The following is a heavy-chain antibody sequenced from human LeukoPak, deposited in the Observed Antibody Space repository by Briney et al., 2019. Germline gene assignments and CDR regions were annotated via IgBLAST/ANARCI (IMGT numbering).Heavy chain of an antibody. CDR3: ARAAPGRWFGEHNPPRNYGMDV. CDR1: GFTVSTNY. D-gene: IGHD3-10*01. CDR2: LYSGGST. V-gene: IGHV3-66*01. Sequence: GGSLRLSCAASGFTVSTNYMSWVRQAPGKGLEWVSVLYSGGSTYYADSVKGRFTISRDNSKNTLYLQMNSLRAEDTAVYYCARAAPGRWFGEHNPPRNYGMDVWGQGTTVTVSS. J-gene: IGHJ6*02.